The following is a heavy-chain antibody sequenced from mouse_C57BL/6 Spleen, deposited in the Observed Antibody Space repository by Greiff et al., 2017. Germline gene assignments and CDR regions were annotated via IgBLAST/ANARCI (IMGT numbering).Heavy chain of an antibody. J-gene: IGHJ2*01. Sequence: EVMLVESGGGLVKPGGSLKLSCAASGFTFSSYAMSWVRQTPEKRLEWVATISDGGSYTYYPDNVKGRFTISRDNAKNNLYLQMSHLKSEDTAMYYCAREGTWPYFDYWGQGTTLTVSA. CDR3: AREGTWPYFDY. CDR1: GFTFSSYA. CDR2: ISDGGSYT. V-gene: IGHV5-4*01.